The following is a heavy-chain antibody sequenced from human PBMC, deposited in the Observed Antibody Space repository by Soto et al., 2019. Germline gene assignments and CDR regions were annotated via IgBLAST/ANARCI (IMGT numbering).Heavy chain of an antibody. CDR3: ARTLSPYDYRWGSYRYGYFDY. CDR2: IHHSGST. V-gene: IGHV4-34*01. D-gene: IGHD3-16*02. Sequence: QVQLQQWGAGLLKPSETLSLTCAVYDGSFSGYYWSWIRQPPGKGLEWIGEIHHSGSTNYNPSLKSRVTISVDTSKNQFSLKLSSVTAADTAVYYCARTLSPYDYRWGSYRYGYFDYWGQGTLVTVSS. J-gene: IGHJ4*02. CDR1: DGSFSGYY.